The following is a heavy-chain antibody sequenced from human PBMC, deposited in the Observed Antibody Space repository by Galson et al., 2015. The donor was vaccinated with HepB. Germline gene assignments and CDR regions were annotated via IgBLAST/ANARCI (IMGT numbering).Heavy chain of an antibody. J-gene: IGHJ6*02. D-gene: IGHD1-26*01. CDR1: GGTFSSYA. CDR2: IIPIFGTA. CDR3: ARAEYSGSYSAAYYGMDV. V-gene: IGHV1-69*13. Sequence: SVKVSCKASGGTFSSYAISWVRQAPGQGLEWMGGIIPIFGTANYAQKFQGRVTITADESTSTAYMELSSLRSEDTAVYYCARAEYSGSYSAAYYGMDVWGQGTTVTVSS.